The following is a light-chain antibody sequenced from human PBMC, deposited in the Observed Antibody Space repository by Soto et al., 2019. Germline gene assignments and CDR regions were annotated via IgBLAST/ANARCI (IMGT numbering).Light chain of an antibody. Sequence: QPVLTQSPSASASLGASVKLTCTLSSGHSNYAIAWHQQQPEKGPRYLMKLNSDGSHSKGDGIPDRFSGSSSGAERYLTISSLQSEDEADYYCQTLGNGIQVFGGGTKLTVL. J-gene: IGLJ2*01. CDR2: LNSDGSH. CDR3: QTLGNGIQV. V-gene: IGLV4-69*01. CDR1: SGHSNYA.